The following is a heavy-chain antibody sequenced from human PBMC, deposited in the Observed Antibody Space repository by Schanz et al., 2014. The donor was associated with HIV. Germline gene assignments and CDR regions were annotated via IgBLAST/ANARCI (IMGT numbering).Heavy chain of an antibody. D-gene: IGHD3-22*01. CDR1: GYTFTSYG. CDR3: AREVVITRRAFDI. V-gene: IGHV1-46*01. Sequence: QVQLVQSGAEVKKPGASVKVSCKASGYTFTSYGISWVRQAPGQGLEWMGIINPTGASTNYAQKFQDRLTMTRDTSTSTVYMELSSLRSDDTAVYYCAREVVITRRAFDIWGQGTMVTVSS. CDR2: INPTGAST. J-gene: IGHJ3*02.